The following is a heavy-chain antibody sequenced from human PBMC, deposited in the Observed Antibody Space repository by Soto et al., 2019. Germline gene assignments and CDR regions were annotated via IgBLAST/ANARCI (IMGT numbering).Heavy chain of an antibody. V-gene: IGHV3-9*01. CDR3: AKEGCSSTSYYIWVPGDYDENEAFDI. CDR2: ISWNSGSI. Sequence: GGSLRLSCAASGFTLDDYAMHWVRQAPGKGLEWVSGISWNSGSIGYADSVKGRFTISRDNAKNSLYLQMNSLRAEDTALYYCAKEGCSSTSYYIWVPGDYDENEAFDIWGQGTMVTVSS. CDR1: GFTLDDYA. D-gene: IGHD2-2*02. J-gene: IGHJ3*02.